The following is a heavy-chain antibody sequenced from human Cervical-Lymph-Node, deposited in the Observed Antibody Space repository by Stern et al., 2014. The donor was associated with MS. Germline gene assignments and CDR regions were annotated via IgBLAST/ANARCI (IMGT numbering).Heavy chain of an antibody. V-gene: IGHV4-59*01. CDR3: ARRHHFHSSDWYGYAFDL. CDR2: VYHSGHT. J-gene: IGHJ3*01. CDR1: GGSISPYY. Sequence: QLQLQESGPGLVKPSETLSLICTVSGGSISPYYWSWIRQPPGKGLEWIGYVYHSGHTDYSPSLKSRVTMSVDTSNNQFSLRLTSVTAADTAVYYCARRHHFHSSDWYGYAFDLWGRGTWVTVSS. D-gene: IGHD6-19*01.